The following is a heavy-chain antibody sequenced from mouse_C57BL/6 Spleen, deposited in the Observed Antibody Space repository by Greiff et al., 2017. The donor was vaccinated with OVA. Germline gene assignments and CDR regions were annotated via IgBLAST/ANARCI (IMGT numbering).Heavy chain of an antibody. D-gene: IGHD1-1*01. J-gene: IGHJ3*01. CDR2: IDPSDSYT. CDR1: GYTFTSYW. CDR3: ARRGIYYGSSPFAY. Sequence: VQLQQPGAELVMPGASVKLSCKASGYTFTSYWMHWVKQRPGQGLEWIGEIDPSDSYTNYNQKFKGKSTLTVDKSSSTAYMQLSSLTSEDSAVYYCARRGIYYGSSPFAYWGQGTLVTVSA. V-gene: IGHV1-69*01.